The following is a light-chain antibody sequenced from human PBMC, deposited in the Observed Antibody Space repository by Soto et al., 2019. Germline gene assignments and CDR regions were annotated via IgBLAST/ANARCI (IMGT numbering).Light chain of an antibody. CDR1: NSDVGAYNY. J-gene: IGLJ1*01. V-gene: IGLV2-14*03. CDR3: SSYPSATTKV. CDR2: DVS. Sequence: QSVLSEPASVSGSVGRSMTIACTGTNSDVGAYNYVSWYQQHHPGEAPKLIIYDVSHRPSGVSNRFSGSKSGNSASLTISGLQTEDEADYYYSSYPSATTKVVENGTKVTVL.